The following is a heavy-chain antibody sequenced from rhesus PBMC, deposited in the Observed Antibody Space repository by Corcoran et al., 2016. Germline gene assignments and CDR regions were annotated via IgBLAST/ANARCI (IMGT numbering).Heavy chain of an antibody. V-gene: IGHV4-73*01. D-gene: IGHD2-8*01. Sequence: QVQLQQWGEGLVKPSETLSLTCAVYGGSISGYYYWSWIRQPPGKGLEWIGYIYGNSASTNYNPSLKNRVTISKDTYKNQFSLKLSAVTAADTAVYYCARDSSGYCSGGVCYGFDYWGQGVLVTVSS. J-gene: IGHJ4*01. CDR3: ARDSSGYCSGGVCYGFDY. CDR1: GGSISGYYY. CDR2: IYGNSAST.